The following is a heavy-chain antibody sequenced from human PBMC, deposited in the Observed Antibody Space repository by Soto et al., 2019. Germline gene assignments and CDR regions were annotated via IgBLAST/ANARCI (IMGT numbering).Heavy chain of an antibody. CDR1: GFTFSSYA. D-gene: IGHD3-9*01. V-gene: IGHV3-30-3*01. CDR3: ARDPPVLRYFAWLSSAYFFYYGMDV. CDR2: ISYDGSNK. J-gene: IGHJ6*02. Sequence: QVQLVESGGGVVQPGRSLRLSCAASGFTFSSYAMHWVRQAPGKGLEWVAVISYDGSNKYYADSVKGRFTISRDNSKNPLYLQMNSLRAEHTAVYYCARDPPVLRYFAWLSSAYFFYYGMDVWGQGTKVTVSS.